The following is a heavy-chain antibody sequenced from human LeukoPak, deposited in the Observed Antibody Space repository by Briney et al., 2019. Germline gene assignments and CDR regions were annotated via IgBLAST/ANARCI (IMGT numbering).Heavy chain of an antibody. D-gene: IGHD3-10*01. V-gene: IGHV1-69*04. Sequence: ASVKLSCKASGGTFSSYAISWVRQAPGHGLEWMGRIIPIFGIANYAQKFQGRVTITADKSTSPASMELSSMRSETTAVYYCARSRFGDYGMDVWGQGTTVTVSS. CDR1: GGTFSSYA. CDR2: IIPIFGIA. J-gene: IGHJ6*02. CDR3: ARSRFGDYGMDV.